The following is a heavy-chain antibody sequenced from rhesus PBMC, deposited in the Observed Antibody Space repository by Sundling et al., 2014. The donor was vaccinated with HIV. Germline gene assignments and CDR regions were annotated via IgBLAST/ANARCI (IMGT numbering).Heavy chain of an antibody. V-gene: IGHV4-99*01. CDR3: ARALQTYGLDS. D-gene: IGHD2-15*01. J-gene: IGHJ6*01. Sequence: QVQLQESGPGLVKPSETLSLTCAVSGGSISDNYYWNWIRQPPGKGLEYIGYISGSSGTTYYTASLKSRVTISKDTSKNQFSLNLSSVTAADTAVYFCARALQTYGLDSWGQGVVVTVSS. CDR2: ISGSSGTT. CDR1: GGSISDNYY.